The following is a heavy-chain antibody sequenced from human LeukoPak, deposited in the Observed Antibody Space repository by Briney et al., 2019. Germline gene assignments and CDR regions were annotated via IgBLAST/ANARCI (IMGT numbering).Heavy chain of an antibody. J-gene: IGHJ4*02. CDR1: GFIFSTYA. CDR2: ISSSGGYT. D-gene: IGHD3-22*01. CDR3: AKATGKYYYDSSGQNDY. Sequence: GGSLRLSCAASGFIFSTYAMSWVRQAPGKGLEWVSGISSSGGYTYYADSVKGRFTISRDNSKNTLYLQMNSLRAEDTAVYYCAKATGKYYYDSSGQNDYWGQGTLVTVSS. V-gene: IGHV3-23*01.